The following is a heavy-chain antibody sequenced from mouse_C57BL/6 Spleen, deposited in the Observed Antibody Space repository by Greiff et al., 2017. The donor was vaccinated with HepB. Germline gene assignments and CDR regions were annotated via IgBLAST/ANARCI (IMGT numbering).Heavy chain of an antibody. D-gene: IGHD4-1*01. CDR1: GYTFTSYW. CDR3: ANDYDPLTGTGYAMDY. Sequence: QVQLQQPGAELVKPGASVKVSCKASGYTFTSYWMHWVKQRPGQGLEWIGRIHPSDSDTNYNQKFKGKATLTVDTSSSTAYMQLSSLTSEDSAVYYCANDYDPLTGTGYAMDYWGQGTAVTVSS. J-gene: IGHJ4*01. CDR2: IHPSDSDT. V-gene: IGHV1-74*01.